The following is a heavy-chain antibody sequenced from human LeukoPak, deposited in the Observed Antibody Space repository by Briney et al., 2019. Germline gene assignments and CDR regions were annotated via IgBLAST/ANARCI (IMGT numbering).Heavy chain of an antibody. CDR1: GFTFDDYA. CDR3: AKGGLGYCTNGVCYTGNFDY. CDR2: ISWNSGSI. Sequence: GGSLRLSCAASGFTFDDYAMHWVRQAPGKGLEWVSGISWNSGSIGYADSVKGRSTISRDNAKNSLYLQMNSLRAEDTALYYCAKGGLGYCTNGVCYTGNFDYWGQGTLVTVSS. V-gene: IGHV3-9*01. J-gene: IGHJ4*02. D-gene: IGHD2-8*01.